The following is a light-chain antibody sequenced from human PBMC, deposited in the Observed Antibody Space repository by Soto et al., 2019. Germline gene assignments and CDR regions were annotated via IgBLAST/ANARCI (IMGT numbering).Light chain of an antibody. CDR3: QHYNSYSRT. CDR1: DNIGPG. V-gene: IGKV1-5*03. J-gene: IGKJ1*01. Sequence: DIQMTQFPSTLFASIGDRVAITFLARDNIGPGVAWYQQKPGKAPKLLIYTASTLETGAPSRFAGSGSGTGFTLTITRLQPDDFATYYCQHYNSYSRTFGQGTKVDIK. CDR2: TAS.